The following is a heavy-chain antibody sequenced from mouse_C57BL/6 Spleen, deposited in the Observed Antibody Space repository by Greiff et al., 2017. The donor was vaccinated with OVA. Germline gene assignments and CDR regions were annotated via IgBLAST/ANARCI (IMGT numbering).Heavy chain of an antibody. J-gene: IGHJ2*01. V-gene: IGHV1-7*01. Sequence: VKLMESGAELAKPGASVKLSCKASGYTFTSYWMHWVKQRPGQGLEWIGYINPSSGYTKYNQKFKGKATLTADKSSSTAYMQLRSLTYEDSAVYYCTRDSSGYGYWGQGTTLTVSS. CDR1: GYTFTSYW. CDR2: INPSSGYT. CDR3: TRDSSGYGY. D-gene: IGHD3-2*02.